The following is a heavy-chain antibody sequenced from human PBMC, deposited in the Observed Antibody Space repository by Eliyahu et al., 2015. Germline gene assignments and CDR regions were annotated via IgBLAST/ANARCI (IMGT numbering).Heavy chain of an antibody. CDR1: GFPFSSYG. CDR3: AKENRVYYYYYGMDV. Sequence: QVQLVESGGGVVQPGRSLRLSCAASGFPFSSYGMHWVRQAPGKGVEWVAVISYDGSNKYYADSVKGRFTISRDNSKNTLYLQMNSLRAEDTAVYYCAKENRVYYYYYGMDVWGQGTTVTVSS. D-gene: IGHD3-10*01. CDR2: ISYDGSNK. V-gene: IGHV3-30*18. J-gene: IGHJ6*02.